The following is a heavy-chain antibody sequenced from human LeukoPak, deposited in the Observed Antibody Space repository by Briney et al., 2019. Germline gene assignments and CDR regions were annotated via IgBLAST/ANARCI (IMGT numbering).Heavy chain of an antibody. J-gene: IGHJ6*03. CDR3: ARQATYYYGSGRNYYYYYMDV. Sequence: SETLSLTCAVYGGSFSGYYWSGIRQPPGKGLEWIGEINHSGSTNYNPSLKSRVTISVDTSKNQFSLKLSSVTAADTAVYYCARQATYYYGSGRNYYYYYMDVWGKGTTVTVSS. V-gene: IGHV4-34*01. CDR1: GGSFSGYY. D-gene: IGHD3-10*01. CDR2: INHSGST.